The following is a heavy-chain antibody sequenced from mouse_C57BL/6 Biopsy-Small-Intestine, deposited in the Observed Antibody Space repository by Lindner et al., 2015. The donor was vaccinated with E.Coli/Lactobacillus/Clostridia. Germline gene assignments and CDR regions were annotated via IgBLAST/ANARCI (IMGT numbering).Heavy chain of an antibody. J-gene: IGHJ1*01. CDR2: INEGSGYT. Sequence: SVKVSCKASGYTFTDYLIHWVRQAPGQRLEWMGWINEGSGYTKFSQDFQGRVIFTRDTSANTAYLELTSPTYEDTAVYYCARELFGNKVAAFDIWGQGSMVTVSS. CDR3: ARELFGNKVAAFDI. CDR1: GYTFTDYL. V-gene: IGHV1-84*02. D-gene: IGHD1-1*02.